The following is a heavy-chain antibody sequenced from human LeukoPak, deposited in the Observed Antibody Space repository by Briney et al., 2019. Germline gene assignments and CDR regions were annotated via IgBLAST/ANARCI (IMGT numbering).Heavy chain of an antibody. Sequence: TSETLSLTCTVSGGSSSNYYWSWIRQPAGEGLEWIGRIYSSGSATYNPPLTSRVTMSVDTSKNQFSLRLSSATAADAAVYYCARDYYYDSSGSLNDAFDIWGQGTMVTVSS. CDR2: IYSSGSA. D-gene: IGHD3-22*01. J-gene: IGHJ3*02. CDR1: GGSSSNYY. CDR3: ARDYYYDSSGSLNDAFDI. V-gene: IGHV4-4*07.